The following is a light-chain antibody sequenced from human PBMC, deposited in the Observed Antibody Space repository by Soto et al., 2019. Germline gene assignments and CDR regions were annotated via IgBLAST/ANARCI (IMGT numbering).Light chain of an antibody. V-gene: IGLV2-14*03. J-gene: IGLJ1*01. CDR3: TSYSTSTTPHYV. CDR2: DVS. Sequence: QSVLTQPASVYGSPGQSITISCTGTSSDVGGYNYVSWYQQHPGKAPKLMIFDVSYRPSGLSNRFSGSKSGNTASLTISGLQSEDEADYYCTSYSTSTTPHYVFGSGTKVTVL. CDR1: SSDVGGYNY.